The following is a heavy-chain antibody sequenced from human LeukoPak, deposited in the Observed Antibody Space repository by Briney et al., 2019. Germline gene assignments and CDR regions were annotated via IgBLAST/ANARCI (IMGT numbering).Heavy chain of an antibody. D-gene: IGHD2-21*01. CDR1: GFTLSNYW. CDR2: ISSDGSST. Sequence: QPGGSLRLSCAASGFTLSNYWMHWVRQAPGKGLVWVSRISSDGSSTIYADSVKGRFTISRDNAKNTLYLQMNSLRAEDTAVYYCARLVVGEAHDGFDIWGQGTMVTVSS. V-gene: IGHV3-74*01. CDR3: ARLVVGEAHDGFDI. J-gene: IGHJ3*02.